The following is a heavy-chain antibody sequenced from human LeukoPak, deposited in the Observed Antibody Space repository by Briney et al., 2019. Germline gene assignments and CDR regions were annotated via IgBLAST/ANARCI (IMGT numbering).Heavy chain of an antibody. J-gene: IGHJ4*02. Sequence: GSLRLSCAVSGITVSNYGMSWVRQPPGKGLEWIGSIYYSGSTYYNPSLKSRVTISVDTSKNQFSLKLSSVTAADTAVYYCARGPRWLQDYFNYWGQGTLVTVSS. D-gene: IGHD5-24*01. V-gene: IGHV4-39*07. CDR1: GITVSNYG. CDR3: ARGPRWLQDYFNY. CDR2: IYYSGST.